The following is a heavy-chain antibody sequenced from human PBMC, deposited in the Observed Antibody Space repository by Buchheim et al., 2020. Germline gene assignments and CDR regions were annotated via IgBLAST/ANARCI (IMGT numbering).Heavy chain of an antibody. CDR1: GGTFSSYT. D-gene: IGHD5-18*01. CDR3: ARGGYSYGYATATADY. Sequence: QVQLVQSGAEVKKPGSSVKVSCKASGGTFSSYTISWVRQAPGQGLEWMGRIIPILGIANYAQKFQGRVMITADKSTSTAYMELSSLRSEDTAVYYCARGGYSYGYATATADYWGQGTL. CDR2: IIPILGIA. V-gene: IGHV1-69*02. J-gene: IGHJ4*02.